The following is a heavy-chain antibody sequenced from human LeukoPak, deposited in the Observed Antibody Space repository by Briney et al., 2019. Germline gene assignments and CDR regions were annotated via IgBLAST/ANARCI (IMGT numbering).Heavy chain of an antibody. CDR2: IYYSGGT. Sequence: SETLSLTCTVSGGSVSSGSYYWSWIRQPPGKGLEWIGYIYYSGGTNYNPSLKSRVTISVDTSKNQFSLKLSSVTAADTAVYYCARGYDSSGYFAYWGQGTLVTVSS. CDR3: ARGYDSSGYFAY. V-gene: IGHV4-61*01. CDR1: GGSVSSGSYY. D-gene: IGHD3-22*01. J-gene: IGHJ4*02.